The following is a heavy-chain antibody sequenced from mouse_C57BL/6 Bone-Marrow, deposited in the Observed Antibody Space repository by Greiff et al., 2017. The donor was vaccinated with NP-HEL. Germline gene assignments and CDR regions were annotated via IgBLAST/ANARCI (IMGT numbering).Heavy chain of an antibody. V-gene: IGHV7-3*01. Sequence: DVMLVESGGGLVQPGGPLSLPCAASGFTFTAHYLSRVCQPPGKALDWLGFIRNKANGYTTEYSASVKGRFTISRDKSQSILYHQMNALRAEDSATYFCARFSYSYERGYATDYRGQGHSDTSTS. CDR3: ARFSYSYERGYATDY. CDR1: GFTFTAHY. CDR2: IRNKANGYTT. J-gene: IGHJ4*01. D-gene: IGHD2-12*01.